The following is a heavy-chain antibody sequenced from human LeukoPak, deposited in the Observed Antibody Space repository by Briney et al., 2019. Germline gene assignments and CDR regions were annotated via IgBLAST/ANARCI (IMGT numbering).Heavy chain of an antibody. CDR3: AREGIRGWELLRNDAFDI. Sequence: GSLRLSCAASGFTFSSYEMNWVRQAPGKGLEWVSYISSSGSTMYYADSVKGRFTISRDNAKNSLYLQMNSLRAEDTAVYYCAREGIRGWELLRNDAFDIWGQGTMVTVSS. CDR1: GFTFSSYE. J-gene: IGHJ3*02. V-gene: IGHV3-48*03. CDR2: ISSSGSTM. D-gene: IGHD1-26*01.